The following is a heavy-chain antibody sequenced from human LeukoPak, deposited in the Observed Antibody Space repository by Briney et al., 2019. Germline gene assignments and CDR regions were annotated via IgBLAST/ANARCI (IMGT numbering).Heavy chain of an antibody. CDR2: ISAYNGNT. CDR3: ARAVDTAMEPFFDY. D-gene: IGHD5-18*01. Sequence: GASVKVSCKASGYTFTSCGISWVRQAPGQGLEWMGWISAYNGNTNYAQKLQGRVTMTTDTSTSTAYMELRSLRSDDTAVYYCARAVDTAMEPFFDYWGQGTLVTVSS. V-gene: IGHV1-18*01. CDR1: GYTFTSCG. J-gene: IGHJ4*02.